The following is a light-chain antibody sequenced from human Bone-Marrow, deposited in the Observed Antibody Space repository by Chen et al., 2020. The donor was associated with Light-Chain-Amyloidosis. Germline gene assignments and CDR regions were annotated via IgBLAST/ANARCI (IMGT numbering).Light chain of an antibody. V-gene: IGKV2-28*01. CDR2: VGS. CDR1: QRLRPNDYRFHY. J-gene: IGKJ3*01. CDR3: MQTLQSPFT. Sequence: DIVMTQSPLSLPVTPGEPASISCRSSQRLRPNDYRFHYLEWYLTKPGQSPQLLIYVGSNRASGVPDRISGSGSGTDFTLKISRVEAEDVGVYYCMQTLQSPFTFGPGTKVHIK.